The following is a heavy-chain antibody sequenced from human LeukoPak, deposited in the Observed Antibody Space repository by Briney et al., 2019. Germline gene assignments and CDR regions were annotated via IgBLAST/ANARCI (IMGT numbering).Heavy chain of an antibody. D-gene: IGHD6-13*01. V-gene: IGHV3-23*01. CDR2: ISGSGGST. J-gene: IGHJ4*02. Sequence: GGSLRLSCAASGFTFSSYAMSWVRQAPGKGLEGVSAISGSGGSTYYADSVKGRFTISRVNSKNTLYLQMNSLRAEDTAVYYCAKDFGSIAAAVYYFDYWGQGTLVTVSS. CDR1: GFTFSSYA. CDR3: AKDFGSIAAAVYYFDY.